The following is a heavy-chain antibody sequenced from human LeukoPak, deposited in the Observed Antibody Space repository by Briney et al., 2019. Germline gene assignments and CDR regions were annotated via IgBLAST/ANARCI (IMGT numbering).Heavy chain of an antibody. CDR3: ARVSGTTGPNYFDY. Sequence: ASVKVSCKASGYTFTSYAMNWVRQAPGQGLEWMGWISAYNGNTNYAQKLQGRVTMTTDTSTSTAYMELRSLRSDDTAVYYCARVSGTTGPNYFDYWGQGTLVTVSS. V-gene: IGHV1-18*01. CDR2: ISAYNGNT. J-gene: IGHJ4*02. D-gene: IGHD1/OR15-1a*01. CDR1: GYTFTSYA.